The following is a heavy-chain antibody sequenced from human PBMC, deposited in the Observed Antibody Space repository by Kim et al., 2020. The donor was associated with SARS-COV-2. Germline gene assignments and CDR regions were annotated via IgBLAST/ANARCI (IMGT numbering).Heavy chain of an antibody. CDR1: GGTFSSYA. J-gene: IGHJ6*02. CDR3: ARTAYYDILTGYTYYYGMDV. D-gene: IGHD3-9*01. Sequence: AKVSCKASGGTFSSYAISWVRQAPGQGIEWMGGIIPIFGTANYAQKFQGRVTITADESTSTAYMALSSLRPEDTAVYYCARTAYYDILTGYTYYYGMDVWGQGTTVTVSS. CDR2: IIPIFGTA. V-gene: IGHV1-69*01.